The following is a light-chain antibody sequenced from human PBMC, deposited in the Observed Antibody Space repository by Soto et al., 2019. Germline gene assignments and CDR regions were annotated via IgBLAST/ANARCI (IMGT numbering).Light chain of an antibody. CDR1: SSDVGSHNF. CDR3: YSYVGGIS. CDR2: EVS. J-gene: IGLJ2*01. Sequence: QSVLTQPASVSGSPGQSIAISCTGTSSDVGSHNFVSWYQQHLGKVPKLIIYEVSKRPSGVSNRFSGSKSGNTASLTISGLQAEDEADYYCYSYVGGISFGGGTKLTVL. V-gene: IGLV2-23*02.